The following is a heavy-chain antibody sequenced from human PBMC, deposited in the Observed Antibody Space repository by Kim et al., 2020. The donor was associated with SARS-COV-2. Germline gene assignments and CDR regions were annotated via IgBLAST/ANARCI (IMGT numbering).Heavy chain of an antibody. CDR3: ARTRDVVVTGSGYFAY. CDR1: GGSISSSSYY. CDR2: IYYSGST. J-gene: IGHJ4*02. Sequence: SETLSLTCTVSGGSISSSSYYWGWIRQPPGKGLEWIGSIYYSGSTYYNPSLKSRVTISVDTSKNQFSLKLSAVTAADTAVYYCARTRDVVVTGSGYFAYWGQGTLVTVSS. V-gene: IGHV4-39*01. D-gene: IGHD2-21*02.